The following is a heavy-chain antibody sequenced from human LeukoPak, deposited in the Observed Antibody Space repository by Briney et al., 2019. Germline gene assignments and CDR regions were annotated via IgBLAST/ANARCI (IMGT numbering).Heavy chain of an antibody. Sequence: QSGGSLRLSCAASGFTVSSNYMSWVRQAPGKGLEWVSEIYSDGSTYYAASVKGRFTISRDNSKNTVHLQMNSLRAEDTAMYYCARRAGDYSHPYDYWGQGTLVTVSS. J-gene: IGHJ4*02. D-gene: IGHD3-22*01. CDR1: GFTVSSNY. CDR3: ARRAGDYSHPYDY. V-gene: IGHV3-53*01. CDR2: IYSDGST.